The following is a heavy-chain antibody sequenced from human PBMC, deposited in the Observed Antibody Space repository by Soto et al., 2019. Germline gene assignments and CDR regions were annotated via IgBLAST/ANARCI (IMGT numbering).Heavy chain of an antibody. CDR3: VKDNCISTSCYRLYNWFDP. V-gene: IGHV3-30*18. J-gene: IGHJ5*02. D-gene: IGHD2-2*01. Sequence: GGSLRLSCAASGFTFSSYGMHWVRQAPGKGLEWVAVISYGGSNKYYADSVKGRLTISRDNSKNTLYLQMNNLRAEDTAVYYCVKDNCISTSCYRLYNWFDPWGQGTLVTVSS. CDR2: ISYGGSNK. CDR1: GFTFSSYG.